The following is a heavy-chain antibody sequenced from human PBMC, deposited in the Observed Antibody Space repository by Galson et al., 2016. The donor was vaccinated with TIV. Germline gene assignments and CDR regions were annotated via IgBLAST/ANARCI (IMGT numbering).Heavy chain of an antibody. CDR1: GFIFSDFY. V-gene: IGHV3-11*01. CDR2: ISGSGTTT. CDR3: RRPSSSAYYGRDV. Sequence: SLRLSCAASGFIFSDFYMSWVRQAPGKGLEWISYISGSGTTTYYADSVQGRITVSRDNAKNSLHLEMNRLRLDDTAVYYRRRPSSSAYYGRDVWGQGTTVTVSS. J-gene: IGHJ6*02. D-gene: IGHD6-6*01.